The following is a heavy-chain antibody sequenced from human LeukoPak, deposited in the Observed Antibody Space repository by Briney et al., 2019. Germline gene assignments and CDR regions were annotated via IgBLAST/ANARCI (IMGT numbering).Heavy chain of an antibody. V-gene: IGHV1-8*01. CDR3: ARVVAARQGDYYYYYMDV. CDR2: MNPNSGNT. Sequence: ASVKVSCKASGYTFTSYDINWVRQATGQGLEWMGWMNPNSGNTGYAQKFQGRVTMTRNTSISTAYMELSSLRSEDTAVYYCARVVAARQGDYYYYYMDVWGKGTTVTVSS. D-gene: IGHD6-6*01. CDR1: GYTFTSYD. J-gene: IGHJ6*03.